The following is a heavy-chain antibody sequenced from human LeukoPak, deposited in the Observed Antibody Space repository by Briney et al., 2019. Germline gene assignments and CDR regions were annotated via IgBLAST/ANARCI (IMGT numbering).Heavy chain of an antibody. CDR2: ISSSSSTI. CDR3: ARVKEATRIVGADFDY. D-gene: IGHD1-26*01. CDR1: GFTFSSYS. Sequence: PGGSLRLSCAASGFTFSSYSMNWVRQAPGKGLEWVSYISSSSSTIYYADSVKGRFTISRDNAKNSLYLQMNSLRAEDTAVYYCARVKEATRIVGADFDYWGQGTLVTVSS. V-gene: IGHV3-48*01. J-gene: IGHJ4*02.